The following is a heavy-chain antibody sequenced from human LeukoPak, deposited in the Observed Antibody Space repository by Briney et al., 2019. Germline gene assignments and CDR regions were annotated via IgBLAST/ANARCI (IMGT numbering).Heavy chain of an antibody. D-gene: IGHD1-7*01. V-gene: IGHV4-39*07. CDR2: FSSGGSA. CDR1: GGSISNSSYY. J-gene: IGHJ4*02. Sequence: SETLSLTCTVSGGSISNSSYYWAWIRQSPGKGLEWIGTFSSGGSAYYNPSLTSRVSISKDTSDNQFSLRLYSVTAADTAVYYCARKQTGTMYDVWGQGTQVTVSS. CDR3: ARKQTGTMYDV.